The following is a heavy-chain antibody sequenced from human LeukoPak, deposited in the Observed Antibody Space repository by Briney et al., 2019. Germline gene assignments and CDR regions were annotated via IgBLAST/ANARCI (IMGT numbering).Heavy chain of an antibody. Sequence: ASVKVSCKASGYTFISYYIHWVRQAPGQGLEWMGVINPSGGSTAYAQQFQGRVTMTRDTSTSTVYMELSSLRSEDTAVYYCARHCLIGTTPFEYWGQGTLVTVSS. CDR2: INPSGGST. J-gene: IGHJ4*02. CDR3: ARHCLIGTTPFEY. V-gene: IGHV1-46*01. CDR1: GYTFISYY. D-gene: IGHD1-20*01.